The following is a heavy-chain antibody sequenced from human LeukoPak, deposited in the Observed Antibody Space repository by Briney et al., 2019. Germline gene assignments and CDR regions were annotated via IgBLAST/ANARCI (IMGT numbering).Heavy chain of an antibody. Sequence: PSETLSLTCTVSGGSISSSSYYWGWIRQPPGKGLEWIGSIYYSGSTYYNPSLKSRVTISVDTSKNQFSLKLSSVTAADTTVYYCARGGPYGDHDYWGQGTLVTVSS. CDR2: IYYSGST. D-gene: IGHD4-17*01. V-gene: IGHV4-39*07. CDR1: GGSISSSSYY. CDR3: ARGGPYGDHDY. J-gene: IGHJ4*02.